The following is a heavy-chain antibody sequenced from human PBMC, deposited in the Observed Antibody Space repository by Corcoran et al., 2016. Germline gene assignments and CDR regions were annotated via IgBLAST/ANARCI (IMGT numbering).Heavy chain of an antibody. D-gene: IGHD3-16*01. CDR1: GFNFSKVW. CDR3: TTDWGDH. CDR2: IKSKTDGGTA. V-gene: IGHV3-15*07. J-gene: IGHJ4*02. Sequence: EVRLVESGGGLVKPGDSLRLSCAASGFNFSKVWMNWVRQAPGKGLEWVGRIKSKTDGGTADYAAPVKGRFTISRDDSKNTLYLQRSGLKAEDTAVYYCTTDWGDHWGQGTLVTVSS.